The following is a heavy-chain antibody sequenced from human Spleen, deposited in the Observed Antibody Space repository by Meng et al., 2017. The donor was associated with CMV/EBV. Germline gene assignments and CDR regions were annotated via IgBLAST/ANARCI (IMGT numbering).Heavy chain of an antibody. CDR3: ARGSYLYQLLFSPYFDY. CDR1: GGAFSGYY. J-gene: IGHJ4*02. V-gene: IGHV4-34*01. Sequence: YGGAFSGYYGSWIRQPPGKGLEWIGEINHSGSTNYNPSLKSRVTISVDTSKNQFSLKLSSVTAADTAVYYCARGSYLYQLLFSPYFDYWGQGTLVTVSS. D-gene: IGHD2-2*01. CDR2: INHSGST.